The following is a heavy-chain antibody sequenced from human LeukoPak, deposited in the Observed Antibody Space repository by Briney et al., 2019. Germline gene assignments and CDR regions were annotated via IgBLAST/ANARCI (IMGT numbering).Heavy chain of an antibody. J-gene: IGHJ4*02. CDR3: ARDIREVGATHYFDY. V-gene: IGHV4-59*01. D-gene: IGHD1-26*01. Sequence: SETLSLTCIVSGGSITSYYWSWIRQPPGEGLEYIGQIHFSGSANYNPSLESRVAMSLDASKNQFSLKVSSVTAADTAIYYCARDIREVGATHYFDYWGQGSLVTVSS. CDR1: GGSITSYY. CDR2: IHFSGSA.